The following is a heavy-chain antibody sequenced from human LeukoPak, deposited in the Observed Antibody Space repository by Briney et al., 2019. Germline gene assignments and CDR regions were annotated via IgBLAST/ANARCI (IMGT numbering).Heavy chain of an antibody. Sequence: SGPTLVNPTQTLTLTCTFSGFSLSTSEVGVGWIRQPPGKALEWLALIYWNDDKRYSPSLKSRLTITKDTSKNQVVLTMTNMDPVDTATYYCALDTAMADYYYYGMDVQGQGTTVTVSS. J-gene: IGHJ6*02. CDR1: GFSLSTSEVG. CDR2: IYWNDDK. D-gene: IGHD5-18*01. V-gene: IGHV2-5*01. CDR3: ALDTAMADYYYYGMDV.